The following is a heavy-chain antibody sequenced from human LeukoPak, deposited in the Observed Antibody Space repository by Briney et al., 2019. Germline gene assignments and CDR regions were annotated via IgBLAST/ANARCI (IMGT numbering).Heavy chain of an antibody. J-gene: IGHJ4*02. CDR3: ARVFWETVNTGYYSDF. V-gene: IGHV3-21*01. CDR1: EFVFSNHA. CDR2: ITSDSSNT. D-gene: IGHD3-22*01. Sequence: PGGSLRLSCVASEFVFSNHAMIWVGQVPGKGLEWIYSITSDSSNTFYANSVRGRFTISRDNANNALHLQMNSLRAEDTAVYYCARVFWETVNTGYYSDFWGPGTLVTVSS.